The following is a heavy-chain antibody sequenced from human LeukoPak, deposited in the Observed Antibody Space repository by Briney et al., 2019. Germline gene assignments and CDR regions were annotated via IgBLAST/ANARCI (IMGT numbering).Heavy chain of an antibody. CDR1: GGSISSGSYY. V-gene: IGHV4-61*02. J-gene: IGHJ3*02. CDR3: ARANGSRRDAFDI. D-gene: IGHD1-26*01. CDR2: IYTSGST. Sequence: SETLSLTCTVSGGSISSGSYYWSWIRQPAGKGLEWIGRIYTSGSTNYNPSLKSRVTISVDTSKNQFSLKLSSVTAADTAVYYCARANGSRRDAFDIWGQGTMVTVSS.